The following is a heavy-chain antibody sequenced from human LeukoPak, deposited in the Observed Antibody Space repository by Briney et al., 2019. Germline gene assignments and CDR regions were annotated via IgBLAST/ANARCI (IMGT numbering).Heavy chain of an antibody. J-gene: IGHJ3*02. CDR3: ARDSNGAFDI. CDR1: EFSVGSNY. CDR2: NSGGST. V-gene: IGHV3-66*01. Sequence: GGSLRLSCAASEFSVGSNYMTWVRQAPGKGLEWVSLNSGGSTYYADSVKGRFTISRDNSKNTLYLQMNSLRAEDTAVYYCARDSNGAFDIWGQGTMVTVSS.